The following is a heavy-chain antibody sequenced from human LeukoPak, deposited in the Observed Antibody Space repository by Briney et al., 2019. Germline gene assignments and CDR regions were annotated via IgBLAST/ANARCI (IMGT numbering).Heavy chain of an antibody. J-gene: IGHJ4*02. CDR3: AREFGGWPGVSD. V-gene: IGHV1-18*01. CDR1: GYTLTELS. D-gene: IGHD3-10*01. Sequence: ASVKVSCKVSGYTLTELSMHWVRQAPGQGLEWMGWISAYNGNTNYAQKLQGRVTMTTDTSTSTAYMELRSLRSDDTAVYYCAREFGGWPGVSDWGQGALVTVSS. CDR2: ISAYNGNT.